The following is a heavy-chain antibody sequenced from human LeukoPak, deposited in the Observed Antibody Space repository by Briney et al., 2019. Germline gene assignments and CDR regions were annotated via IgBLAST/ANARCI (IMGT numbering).Heavy chain of an antibody. CDR1: GFTFSSYA. J-gene: IGHJ4*02. CDR3: AKDLNYGSGTYYLTDS. V-gene: IGHV3-30*18. Sequence: GSLRLSCAASGFTFSSYAMHWVRQAPGKGLEWVAVILYDGSNKYYGDSVKGRFTISRDISKHTVYLQMNSLRAEDTAVYYCAKDLNYGSGTYYLTDSWGQGTLVTVSS. D-gene: IGHD3-10*01. CDR2: ILYDGSNK.